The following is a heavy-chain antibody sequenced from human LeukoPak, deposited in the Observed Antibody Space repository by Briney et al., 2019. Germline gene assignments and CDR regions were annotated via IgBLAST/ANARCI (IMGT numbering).Heavy chain of an antibody. V-gene: IGHV3-23*01. D-gene: IGHD2-2*01. CDR2: ISGSGSST. CDR1: GFTFSTYA. J-gene: IGHJ5*02. CDR3: AKSGVPAAMSWFDP. Sequence: GGSLRLSCAASGFTFSTYAMSWVRQAPGKGLEWVSTISGSGSSTYYADSVKGRFTISRDSSKNTLYLQMNSLRAEDTAVYYCAKSGVPAAMSWFDPWGQGTLVTVSS.